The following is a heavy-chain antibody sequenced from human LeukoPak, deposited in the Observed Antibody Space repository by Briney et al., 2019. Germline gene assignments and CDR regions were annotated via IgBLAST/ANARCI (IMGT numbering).Heavy chain of an antibody. Sequence: TGGSLRLSCTASGFTFGDPPMTWVRQAPGKGLEWVGYIRTNTYGGTTEHAASVKGRFTISRDDSNSIAYLQMNSLKTEDTAVYYCTRAGRISGDYFDYWGQGTLVTVSS. CDR3: TRAGRISGDYFDY. D-gene: IGHD6-25*01. CDR2: IRTNTYGGTT. CDR1: GFTFGDPP. J-gene: IGHJ4*02. V-gene: IGHV3-49*04.